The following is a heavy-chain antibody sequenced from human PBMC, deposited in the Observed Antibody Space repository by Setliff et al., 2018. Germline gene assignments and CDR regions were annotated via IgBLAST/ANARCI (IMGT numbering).Heavy chain of an antibody. CDR1: GYTFSSYG. D-gene: IGHD2-2*01. CDR3: SRLVRYCTRTTCQRSSGAEL. Sequence: ASVKVSCKASGYTFSSYGITWVRQAPGQGLEWMGWISTYTGNANYAQKLQGRVTMTTDTSTSTAYLELRSLTSDDTAVYYCSRLVRYCTRTTCQRSSGAELWGQGSLVTVSS. J-gene: IGHJ4*02. CDR2: ISTYTGNA. V-gene: IGHV1-18*01.